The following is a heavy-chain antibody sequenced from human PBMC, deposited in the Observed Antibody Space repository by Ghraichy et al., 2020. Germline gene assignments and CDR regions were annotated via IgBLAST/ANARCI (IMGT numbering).Heavy chain of an antibody. D-gene: IGHD3-10*01. CDR2: IIPILGIA. J-gene: IGHJ3*02. Sequence: KVSCKASGGTFSSYTISWVRQAPGQGLEWMGRIIPILGIANYAQKFQGRVTITADKSTSTAYMELSSLRSEDTAVYYCARPKRSYWSGGDAFDIWGQGTMVTVSS. CDR3: ARPKRSYWSGGDAFDI. V-gene: IGHV1-69*02. CDR1: GGTFSSYT.